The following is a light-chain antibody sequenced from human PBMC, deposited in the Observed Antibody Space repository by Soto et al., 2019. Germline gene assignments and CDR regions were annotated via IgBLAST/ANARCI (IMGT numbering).Light chain of an antibody. CDR1: SSNIGAGYD. J-gene: IGLJ2*01. V-gene: IGLV1-40*01. CDR3: QSYDIRLSVSVK. Sequence: QSVLTQPPSVSGAPGPRVTISCTGSSSNIGAGYDVQWYQQLPGAAPKLLIFGNSNRHSGVPDRFAGSRSGTSASLAITGLQAEDEADYFCQSYDIRLSVSVKFGGGTKLTVL. CDR2: GNS.